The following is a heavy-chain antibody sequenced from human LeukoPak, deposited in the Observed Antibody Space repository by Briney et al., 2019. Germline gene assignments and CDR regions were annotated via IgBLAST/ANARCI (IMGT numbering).Heavy chain of an antibody. CDR2: IRSYVDGGTT. D-gene: IGHD6-25*01. J-gene: IGHJ1*01. CDR1: GLSFSNAW. Sequence: PGGSLRLSCRISGLSFSNAWLTWVRQVPGKGLEWVGHIRSYVDGGTTEYAAPVRDRFIITRDDSQDTLHLQISSLKSEDTAVYFCAKDLPLSGARFFQHWGQGTLVTV. V-gene: IGHV3-15*01. CDR3: AKDLPLSGARFFQH.